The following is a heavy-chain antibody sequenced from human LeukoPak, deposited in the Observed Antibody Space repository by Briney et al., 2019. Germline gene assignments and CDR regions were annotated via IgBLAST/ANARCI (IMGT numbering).Heavy chain of an antibody. V-gene: IGHV4-61*08. J-gene: IGHJ4*02. CDR2: IYYSGST. CDR1: GDSISSSGYY. D-gene: IGHD3-10*01. CDR3: ARDYYDSGSSAL. Sequence: SETLSLTCTVSGDSISSSGYYWSWIRQPPGKGLEWIGNIYYSGSTNYNPSLKSRVTISVDTSENQFSLKLSSVTAADTAVYFCARDYYDSGSSALWGQGTLVTVSS.